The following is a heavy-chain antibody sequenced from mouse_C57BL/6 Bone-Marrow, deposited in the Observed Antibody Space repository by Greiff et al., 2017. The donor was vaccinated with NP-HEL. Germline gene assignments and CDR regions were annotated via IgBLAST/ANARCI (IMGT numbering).Heavy chain of an antibody. CDR2: IDPENGDT. V-gene: IGHV14-4*01. D-gene: IGHD2-10*01. CDR1: GFNIKDDY. Sequence: DVQLQESGAELVRPGASVKLSCTASGFNIKDDYMHWVKQRPEQGLEWIGWIDPENGDTEYASKFQGKATITADTSSNTAYLQLSSLTSEDTAVYYCTAYPYAMDYWGQGTSVTVSS. J-gene: IGHJ4*01. CDR3: TAYPYAMDY.